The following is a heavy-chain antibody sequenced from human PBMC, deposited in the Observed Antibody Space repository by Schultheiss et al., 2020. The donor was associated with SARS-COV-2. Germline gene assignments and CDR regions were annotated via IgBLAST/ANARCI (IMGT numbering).Heavy chain of an antibody. CDR3: ARDFYDILTGYYPHFDY. CDR1: GFTFSSYE. V-gene: IGHV3-48*03. Sequence: GGSLRLSCAASGFTFSSYEMNWVRQAPGKGLEWVSYISSSGSTIYYADSVKGRFTISRDNAKNSLYLQMNSLRAEDTAVYYCARDFYDILTGYYPHFDYWGQGTLVTVSS. D-gene: IGHD3-9*01. J-gene: IGHJ4*02. CDR2: ISSSGSTI.